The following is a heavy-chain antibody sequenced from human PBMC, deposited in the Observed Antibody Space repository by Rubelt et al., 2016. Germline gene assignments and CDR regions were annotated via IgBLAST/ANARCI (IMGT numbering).Heavy chain of an antibody. J-gene: IGHJ4*02. V-gene: IGHV3-30*02. CDR2: MHYDGNK. D-gene: IGHD7-27*01. Sequence: QVQLVESGGGVVQPGGSLRLSCAASGFTFRSYGMHWVRQAPNKGLEWVTFMHYDGNKYYADSVQGRFTISRDNSKNTLYLQRNSLRTEDTAMYHCVKDANWGFHYWGRGTLVSVSS. CDR3: VKDANWGFHY. CDR1: GFTFRSYG.